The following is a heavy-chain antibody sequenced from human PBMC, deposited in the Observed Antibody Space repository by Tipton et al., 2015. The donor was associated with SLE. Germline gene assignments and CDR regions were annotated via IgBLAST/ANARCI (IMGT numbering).Heavy chain of an antibody. V-gene: IGHV3-9*01. CDR3: AKTTDDGFDI. CDR1: GFTFDVYA. Sequence: QLVQSGGGLVQPGRSLRLCCAASGFTFDVYATHWVRQAPGKGLGCVSGISWNSGSIGYADSVKGRFTISRDNAKNYLYLQMNSLRPEDTALYYCAKTTDDGFDIWGQGTMVTVSS. CDR2: ISWNSGSI. D-gene: IGHD1-14*01. J-gene: IGHJ3*02.